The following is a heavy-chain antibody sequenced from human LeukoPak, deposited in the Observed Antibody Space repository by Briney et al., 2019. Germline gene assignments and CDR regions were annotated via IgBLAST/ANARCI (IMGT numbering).Heavy chain of an antibody. J-gene: IGHJ6*02. D-gene: IGHD5-18*01. V-gene: IGHV4-39*01. Sequence: SETLSLTCTVSGGSISSSSYYWGWIRQPPGKGLEWIGSIYYSGSTYYNPSLKSRVTISVDTSKNQLSLRLSSVTAADTAVYYCARIVTAMVLGMDVWGQGTTVTVSS. CDR2: IYYSGST. CDR3: ARIVTAMVLGMDV. CDR1: GGSISSSSYY.